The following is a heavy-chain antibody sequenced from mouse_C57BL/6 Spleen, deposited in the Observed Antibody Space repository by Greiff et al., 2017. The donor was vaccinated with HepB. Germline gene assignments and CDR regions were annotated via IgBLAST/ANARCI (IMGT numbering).Heavy chain of an antibody. CDR2: IDPETGGT. Sequence: VQLQQSGAELVRPGASVTLSCKASGYTFTDYEMHWVKQTPVHGLEWIGAIDPETGGTAYNQKCKGKAILTADKSSSTAYMELRSLTSEDPAVYYCTRWDYDGFAYWGQGTLVTVSA. D-gene: IGHD2-4*01. J-gene: IGHJ3*01. CDR3: TRWDYDGFAY. V-gene: IGHV1-15*01. CDR1: GYTFTDYE.